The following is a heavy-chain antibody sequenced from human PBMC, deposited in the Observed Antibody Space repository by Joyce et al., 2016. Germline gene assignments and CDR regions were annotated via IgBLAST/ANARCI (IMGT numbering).Heavy chain of an antibody. D-gene: IGHD6-19*01. V-gene: IGHV4-34*01. CDR2: INNREVT. CDR3: ARSQWLAPLMY. Sequence: QVQLQQWGAGLLKPSETLSLTCAVSGGPFSGIFGTWVRQPPGKGREWIGDINNREVTHYNPALKTRVTFSVDTSKNQCSLKLASLSAADTAVYYCARSQWLAPLMYWGQGTPVTVSS. CDR1: GGPFSGIF. J-gene: IGHJ4*02.